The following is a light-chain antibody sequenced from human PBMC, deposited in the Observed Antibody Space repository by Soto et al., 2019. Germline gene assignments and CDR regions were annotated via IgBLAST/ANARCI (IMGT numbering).Light chain of an antibody. CDR1: QGFSSY. J-gene: IGKJ5*01. CDR2: DAS. CDR3: QQRSNWPPVIT. V-gene: IGKV3-11*01. Sequence: PGERATLSCRASQGFSSYLAWYQQKPGQAPRLLIYDASKRATGIPARFSGRGSGTDFTLTISSLEPEDFAVYYCQQRSNWPPVITFGQGTRLEIK.